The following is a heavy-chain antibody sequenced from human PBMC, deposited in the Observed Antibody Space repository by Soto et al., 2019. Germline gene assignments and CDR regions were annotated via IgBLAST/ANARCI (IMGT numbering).Heavy chain of an antibody. CDR2: INTDGSVA. CDR3: VRDMQLWRLGT. Sequence: GGSLRLSCAASGLTFRSYWMHWVRQAPGKGLVWVSRINTDGSVAMYVDSVKGRFTISRDNAKNTLFLHMNRLRAEDTAVYYCVRDMQLWRLGTWGQGTLVTVSS. V-gene: IGHV3-74*03. J-gene: IGHJ5*02. CDR1: GLTFRSYW. D-gene: IGHD2-21*01.